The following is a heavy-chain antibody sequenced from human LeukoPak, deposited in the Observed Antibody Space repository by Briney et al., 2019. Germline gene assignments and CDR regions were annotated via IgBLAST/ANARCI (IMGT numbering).Heavy chain of an antibody. Sequence: SETLSLTCAVYGGSFSGYYWSWIRQPPGKGLEWIGEINHSGSTNYNPSLKSRVTISVDTSKNQFSLKLSSVTAADTAVYYCARGISANFRGQLFDYWGQGTLVTVSS. CDR3: ARGISANFRGQLFDY. CDR1: GGSFSGYY. V-gene: IGHV4-34*01. CDR2: INHSGST. D-gene: IGHD3-10*01. J-gene: IGHJ4*02.